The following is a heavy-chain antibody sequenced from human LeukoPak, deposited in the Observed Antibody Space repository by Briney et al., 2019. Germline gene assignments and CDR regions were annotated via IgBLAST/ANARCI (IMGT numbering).Heavy chain of an antibody. V-gene: IGHV1-18*01. Sequence: ASVKVSCKASGYTFTSYGISWVRQAPGQGLEWMGWISAYNGNTNYAQKLQGRVTMTTDTSTSTAYMELSSLRSEDTAVYYCARVRKHYDILTGYYLTTDYYYGMDVWGQGTTVTVSS. CDR1: GYTFTSYG. J-gene: IGHJ6*02. D-gene: IGHD3-9*01. CDR3: ARVRKHYDILTGYYLTTDYYYGMDV. CDR2: ISAYNGNT.